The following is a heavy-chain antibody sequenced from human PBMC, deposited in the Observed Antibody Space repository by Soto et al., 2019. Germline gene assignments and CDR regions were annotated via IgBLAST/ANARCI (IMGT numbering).Heavy chain of an antibody. D-gene: IGHD3-10*01. CDR2: IYYTGST. V-gene: IGHV4-39*01. CDR3: AFSSGKLLWFGESFSGSGFDP. CDR1: GVSITSGTYY. J-gene: IGHJ5*02. Sequence: QLLLQESGPGLLKPSETLSLTCTVSGVSITSGTYYWGWIRQPPGKGLEWIGTIYYTGSTYYDPYLNSRVTISVDTSKIHFSRKLTSVTAADTAVYYCAFSSGKLLWFGESFSGSGFDPWGQGTLVTVSS.